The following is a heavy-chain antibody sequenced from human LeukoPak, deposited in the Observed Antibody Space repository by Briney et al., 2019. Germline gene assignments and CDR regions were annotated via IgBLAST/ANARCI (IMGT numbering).Heavy chain of an antibody. J-gene: IGHJ4*02. Sequence: AASVKVSCKASGYTFTGYYMHWVRQAPGQGLEWMGWINPNSGGTNYAQKLQGRVTMTTDTSTSTAYMELRSLRSDDTAVYYCARDEGGSYEGTFVRFDYWGQGTLVTVSS. CDR3: ARDEGGSYEGTFVRFDY. CDR2: INPNSGGT. D-gene: IGHD1-26*01. CDR1: GYTFTGYY. V-gene: IGHV1-2*02.